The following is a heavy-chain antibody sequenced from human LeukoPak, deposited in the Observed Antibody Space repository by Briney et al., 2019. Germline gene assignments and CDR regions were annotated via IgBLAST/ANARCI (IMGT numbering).Heavy chain of an antibody. D-gene: IGHD3-22*01. CDR1: GYSFTSYW. CDR2: IYPGDSDT. V-gene: IGHV5-51*01. Sequence: GESLKISCKGSGYSFTSYWICWVRQMPGKGLEWMGIIYPGDSDTRYSPSFQGQVTISADKSISTAYLQWSSLKASDTAMYYCARPFYGDSGYYYFDYWGQGTLVTVSS. CDR3: ARPFYGDSGYYYFDY. J-gene: IGHJ4*02.